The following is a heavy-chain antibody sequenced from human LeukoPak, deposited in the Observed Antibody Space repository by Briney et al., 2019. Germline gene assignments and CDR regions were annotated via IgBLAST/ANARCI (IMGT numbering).Heavy chain of an antibody. V-gene: IGHV3-7*03. CDR3: ATSRSFDY. CDR1: GFTFSSYW. Sequence: PGGSLRLSCAASGFTFSSYWMSWVRQAPGKGLEWVANIKQDGSEKYYMDSVKGRLTVSRDNAKNSVYLQMNSLRAEDTAVYYCATSRSFDYWGQGTLVTVSS. CDR2: IKQDGSEK. J-gene: IGHJ4*02.